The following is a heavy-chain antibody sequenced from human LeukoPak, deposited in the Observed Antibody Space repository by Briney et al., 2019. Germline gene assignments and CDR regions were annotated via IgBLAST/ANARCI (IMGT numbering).Heavy chain of an antibody. CDR3: ERGPYSSDAGY. J-gene: IGHJ4*02. CDR2: ISHTGHT. D-gene: IGHD6-25*01. V-gene: IGHV4-34*01. CDR1: GGSFTSYY. Sequence: SETLSLTCAVYGGSFTSYYWSWIRQPPGKGLEWIGEISHTGHTNYNPSLKSRVTMSVETSKNQLSLILSSVTAADTAVYYCERGPYSSDAGYWGQGTLVTVSS.